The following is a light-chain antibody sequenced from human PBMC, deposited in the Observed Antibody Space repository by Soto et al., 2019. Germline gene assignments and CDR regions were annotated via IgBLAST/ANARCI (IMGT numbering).Light chain of an antibody. CDR2: GAS. Sequence: EIVLTQSPGTLSLSPGERATLSCRASQSVSTYLAWYHQKPGQAPRLLIYGASSRAAGIPDRFGGSGSGTHFTLSISRLETEDFAVYYCEQYGSSPVYTFGQGTKLEIK. CDR1: QSVSTY. V-gene: IGKV3-20*01. CDR3: EQYGSSPVYT. J-gene: IGKJ2*01.